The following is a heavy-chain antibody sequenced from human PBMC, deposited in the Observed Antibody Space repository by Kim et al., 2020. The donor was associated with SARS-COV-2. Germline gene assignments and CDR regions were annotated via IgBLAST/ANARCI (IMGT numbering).Heavy chain of an antibody. Sequence: GESLKISCKGSGYSFTSYWIGWVRQMPGKGLEWMGIIYPGDSDTRYSPSFQGQVTISADKSISTAYLQWSSLKASDTAMYYCARHEGGVVPAARYNWFDPWGQGTLVTVSS. CDR2: IYPGDSDT. J-gene: IGHJ5*02. D-gene: IGHD2-2*01. CDR1: GYSFTSYW. V-gene: IGHV5-51*01. CDR3: ARHEGGVVPAARYNWFDP.